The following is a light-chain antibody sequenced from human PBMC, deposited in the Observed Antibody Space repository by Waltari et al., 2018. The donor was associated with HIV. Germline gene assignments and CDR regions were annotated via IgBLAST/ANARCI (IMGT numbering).Light chain of an antibody. CDR2: EVT. J-gene: IGLJ2*01. CDR3: CSYSGTSTLV. Sequence: QSALTQPASVSGSPGQSITLPCTGTSSDVGSYNLVPWYQQHPGKAPTLMIYEVTKRPSGVSNRFSGSKSGNTASLTISGLQAEDEADYYCCSYSGTSTLVFGGGTKLTVL. CDR1: SSDVGSYNL. V-gene: IGLV2-23*02.